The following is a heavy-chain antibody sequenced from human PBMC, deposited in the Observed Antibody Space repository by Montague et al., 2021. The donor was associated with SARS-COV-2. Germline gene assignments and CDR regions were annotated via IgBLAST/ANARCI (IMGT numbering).Heavy chain of an antibody. CDR2: IYNSGST. J-gene: IGHJ3*02. V-gene: IGHV4-59*01. Sequence: SETLSLTCTVSGGSISRYSWTWIRQPPGKGLEWIGYIYNSGSTNYNPSLTSRVTISVDTSKNQFSLKLSSVAAADTAVYYCARVGRGSNCYEVGFDIGGQGTMVTVSS. CDR1: GGSISRYS. D-gene: IGHD6-13*01. CDR3: ARVGRGSNCYEVGFDI.